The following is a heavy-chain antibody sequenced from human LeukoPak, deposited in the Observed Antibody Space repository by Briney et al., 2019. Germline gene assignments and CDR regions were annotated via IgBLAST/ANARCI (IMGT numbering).Heavy chain of an antibody. V-gene: IGHV4-31*03. CDR1: GGSISSGSYY. D-gene: IGHD2-2*01. CDR3: ARGGYCSSTSCYGYYYYGMDV. J-gene: IGHJ6*02. CDR2: IYYSGST. Sequence: PSETLSLTCTVSGGSISSGSYYWSWIRQHPGKGLEWIGYIYYSGSTYYNPSLKSRVTISVDTSKNQFSLKLSSVTAADTAVYYCARGGYCSSTSCYGYYYYGMDVWGQGTTVTVSS.